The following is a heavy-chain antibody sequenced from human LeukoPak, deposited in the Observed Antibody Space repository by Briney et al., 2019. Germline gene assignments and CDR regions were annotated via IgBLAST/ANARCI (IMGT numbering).Heavy chain of an antibody. V-gene: IGHV3-30*04. CDR1: GFTFSSYA. D-gene: IGHD3-16*01. CDR2: ISYDGSNK. Sequence: PGGSLRLSCAAPGFTFSSYAMHWVRQAPGKGLEWVAVISYDGSNKYYADSVKGRFTISRDDSKNTLYLQMNSLRAEDTAVYYCAREGGEANDYWGQGTLVTVSS. CDR3: AREGGEANDY. J-gene: IGHJ4*02.